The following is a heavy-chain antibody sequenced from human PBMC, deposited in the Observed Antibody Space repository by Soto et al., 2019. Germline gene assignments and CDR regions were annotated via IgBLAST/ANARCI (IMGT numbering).Heavy chain of an antibody. J-gene: IGHJ4*02. CDR2: INPSGGST. V-gene: IGHV1-46*01. Sequence: ASVKVSCKASGYTFTSYYMHWVRQAPGQGLEWMGIINPSGGSTSYAQKFQGRVTMTRDTSTSTVYMELSSLRSDDTAVYYCARVGAYCVSTSCHDYWGQGTLVTVSS. CDR1: GYTFTSYY. D-gene: IGHD2-2*01. CDR3: ARVGAYCVSTSCHDY.